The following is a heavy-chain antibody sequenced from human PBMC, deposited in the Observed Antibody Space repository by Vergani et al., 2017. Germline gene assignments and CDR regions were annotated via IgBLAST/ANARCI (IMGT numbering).Heavy chain of an antibody. J-gene: IGHJ4*02. D-gene: IGHD2-15*01. CDR3: ARGYCSGGSCYSLFDY. CDR1: AFTFSNYG. V-gene: IGHV3-33*01. CDR2: IWDDGGDK. Sequence: QVQLVESGGGVVQPGRSLRLSCAASAFTFSNYGMHWVRQAPGKGLEWVAVIWDDGGDKYYVDSGKGRFTISRDNSKNTLYLQMNSLRAEDTAVYYWARGYCSGGSCYSLFDYWGQGILVTVSS.